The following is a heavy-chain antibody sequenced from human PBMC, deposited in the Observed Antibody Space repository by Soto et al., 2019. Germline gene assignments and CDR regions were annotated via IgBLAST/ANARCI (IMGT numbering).Heavy chain of an antibody. CDR3: ARGNLSFDFDS. V-gene: IGHV3-30*03. CDR2: ISRDGSNS. J-gene: IGHJ4*02. Sequence: QIQLVESGGGVVQTGGSLRLSCSASGFSFGSFGMHWVRQAPGEGLEWVAFISRDGSNSFYGYSVKGRFTLSRDNSRNTVYLQMSNTIHEDTALYYCARGNLSFDFDSWGQGTLVIVSS. CDR1: GFSFGSFG.